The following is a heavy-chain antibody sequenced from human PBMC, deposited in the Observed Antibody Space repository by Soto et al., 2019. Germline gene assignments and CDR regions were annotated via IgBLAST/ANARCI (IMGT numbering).Heavy chain of an antibody. D-gene: IGHD5-18*01. J-gene: IGHJ6*02. Sequence: GGSLRLSCAASGFTFSSYWMHWVRQAPGKGLVWVSRINSDGSSTSYADSVKGRFTISRDNAKNTLYLQMNSLRAEDTAVYYCARDRGYSYGSMYDYYGMDVWGQGTTVTVSS. CDR3: ARDRGYSYGSMYDYYGMDV. V-gene: IGHV3-74*01. CDR1: GFTFSSYW. CDR2: INSDGSST.